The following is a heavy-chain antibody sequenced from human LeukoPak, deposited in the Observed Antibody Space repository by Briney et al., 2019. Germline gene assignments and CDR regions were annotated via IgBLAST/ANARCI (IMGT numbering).Heavy chain of an antibody. CDR1: GGSISSSSYY. Sequence: SETLSLTCTVSGGSISSSSYYWGWIRQPPGKGLEWIGSIYYSGSTYYNPSLKSRVTISVDTSKNQFSLKLSSVTAADTAVYYCARVSRASDAFDIWGQGTMVTVSS. CDR3: ARVSRASDAFDI. CDR2: IYYSGST. J-gene: IGHJ3*02. V-gene: IGHV4-39*07.